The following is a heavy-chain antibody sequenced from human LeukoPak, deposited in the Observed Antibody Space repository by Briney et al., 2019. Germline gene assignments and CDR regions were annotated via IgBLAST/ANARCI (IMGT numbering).Heavy chain of an antibody. J-gene: IGHJ4*02. CDR3: ARDTVAGQIYFDH. CDR1: GFTFSSYS. V-gene: IGHV3-21*01. D-gene: IGHD6-19*01. CDR2: ISSSSYI. Sequence: GGSLRLSCAASGFTFSSYSMNWVRQAPGKGLEWVSSISSSSYIYYADSVKGRFTISRDNAKNSLYLQTNSLRAEDTAVYYCARDTVAGQIYFDHWGQGTLVTVSS.